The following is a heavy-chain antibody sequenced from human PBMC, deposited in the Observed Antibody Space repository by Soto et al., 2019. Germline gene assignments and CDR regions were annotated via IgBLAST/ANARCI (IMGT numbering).Heavy chain of an antibody. CDR2: IYYSGST. J-gene: IGHJ4*02. Sequence: SETLSLTCTVSGGSISSYYWSWIRQPPGKGLEWIGYIYYSGSTNYNPSLKSRVTISVDTSKNQFSLKLSSVTAADTAVYYCARDMSDSGYDPYYFDYWGQGTLVTVSS. CDR1: GGSISSYY. V-gene: IGHV4-59*01. CDR3: ARDMSDSGYDPYYFDY. D-gene: IGHD5-12*01.